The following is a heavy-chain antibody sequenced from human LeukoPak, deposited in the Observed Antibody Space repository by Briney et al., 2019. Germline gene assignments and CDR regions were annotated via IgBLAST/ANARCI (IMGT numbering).Heavy chain of an antibody. Sequence: ASVKVSCKASEYTFTAYYIHWVRQAPGQGLEWMGWIDPNSGGTNFAQKFQGRVTMTRDTSITTAYVELSSLKSDDTAVYYCARGDIQWDYWGQGTLVTVSS. CDR3: ARGDIQWDY. CDR1: EYTFTAYY. CDR2: IDPNSGGT. V-gene: IGHV1-2*02. J-gene: IGHJ4*02. D-gene: IGHD6-19*01.